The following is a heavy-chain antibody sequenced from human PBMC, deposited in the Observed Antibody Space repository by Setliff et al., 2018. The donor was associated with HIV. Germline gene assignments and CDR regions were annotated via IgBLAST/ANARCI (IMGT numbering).Heavy chain of an antibody. CDR3: ARGGYCSGGSCYYTEYFQH. CDR1: GGSFTSRSYY. V-gene: IGHV4-39*07. D-gene: IGHD2-15*01. CDR2: IFYSGIT. Sequence: PSETLSLTCTVSGGSFTSRSYYWGWIRQPPGKGLEWIGSIFYSGITYYNPSLKSRVTISVDTSKNQFSLKLSSVTAADTAVYYCARGGYCSGGSCYYTEYFQHWGQGTLVTVSS. J-gene: IGHJ1*01.